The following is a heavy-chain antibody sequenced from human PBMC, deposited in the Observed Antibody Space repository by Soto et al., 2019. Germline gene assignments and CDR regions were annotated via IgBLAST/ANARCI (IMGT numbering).Heavy chain of an antibody. J-gene: IGHJ4*02. CDR2: IHYSGTT. CDR3: ARYNSYAIDY. Sequence: SETLSLTCTVSGTSISSYYWSWIRQPPGKGLEWIANIHYSGTTNYNPSLASRVTLSVDTSKNQFSLKMTSVTAADRAMYFCARYNSYAIDYWGRGSLVTVSS. CDR1: GTSISSYY. V-gene: IGHV4-59*01. D-gene: IGHD2-8*01.